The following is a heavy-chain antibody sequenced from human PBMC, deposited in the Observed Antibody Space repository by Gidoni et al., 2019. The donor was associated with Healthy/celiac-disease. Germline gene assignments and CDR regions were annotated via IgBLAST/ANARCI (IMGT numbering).Heavy chain of an antibody. CDR3: ASSAMARGDFDY. CDR2: IIPIFGTA. D-gene: IGHD5-18*01. Sequence: QVQLVQSGAEVKQPGSSVKVSCKASGGTFSSYAISWVRQAPGQGLEWMGGIIPIFGTANYAQKFQGRVTITADESTSTAYMGLSSLRSEDTAVYYCASSAMARGDFDYWGQGTLVTVSS. J-gene: IGHJ4*02. CDR1: GGTFSSYA. V-gene: IGHV1-69*01.